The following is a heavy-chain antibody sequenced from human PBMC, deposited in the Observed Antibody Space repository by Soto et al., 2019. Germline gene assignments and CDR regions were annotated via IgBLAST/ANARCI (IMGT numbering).Heavy chain of an antibody. V-gene: IGHV1-18*01. CDR2: ISAYNGNT. Sequence: GASVKVSCKASGYTFTSYGISWVRQAPGQGLEWMGWISAYNGNTNYAQKLQGRVTMTTDTSTSTAYMELRSLRSDDTAVYYCAKDPVPQLLPSWWFDPWGQGTRVTVSS. J-gene: IGHJ5*02. D-gene: IGHD2-2*01. CDR3: AKDPVPQLLPSWWFDP. CDR1: GYTFTSYG.